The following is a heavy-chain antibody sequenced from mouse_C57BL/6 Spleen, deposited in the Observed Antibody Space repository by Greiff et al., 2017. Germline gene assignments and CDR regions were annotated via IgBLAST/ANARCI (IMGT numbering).Heavy chain of an antibody. J-gene: IGHJ3*01. CDR1: GYTFTDYE. CDR3: TSSYGNFAY. D-gene: IGHD2-1*01. Sequence: QVQLQQSGAELVRPGASVTLSCKASGYTFTDYEMHWVKQTPVHGLEWIGAIDPETGGTAYNQKFKGQAILTADKSSSTAYMELRSLTSEDSAVYYCTSSYGNFAYWGQGTLVTVSA. CDR2: IDPETGGT. V-gene: IGHV1-15*01.